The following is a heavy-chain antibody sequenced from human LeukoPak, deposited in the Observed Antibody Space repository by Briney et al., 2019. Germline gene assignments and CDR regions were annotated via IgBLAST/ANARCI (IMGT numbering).Heavy chain of an antibody. CDR2: LYPGDSDT. D-gene: IGHD5-24*01. V-gene: IGHV5-51*01. CDR3: ARASRDGYNQNFDY. Sequence: GESLKISCKGSGHSFTNYWIAWVRQMPGEGLEWMGILYPGDSDTRYSPSFQGQVTISADRSISTAYLQWSSLKASDTAMYYCARASRDGYNQNFDYWGQGTLVTVSS. CDR1: GHSFTNYW. J-gene: IGHJ4*02.